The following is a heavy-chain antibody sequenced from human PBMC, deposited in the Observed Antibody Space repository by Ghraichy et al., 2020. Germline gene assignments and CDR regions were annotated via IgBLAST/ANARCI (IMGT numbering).Heavy chain of an antibody. J-gene: IGHJ4*02. Sequence: GSLRLSCTVSGGSISSYYWSWIRQPPGKGLEWIGYIYNSGSTNYNPSLKSRVTISVDTSKNQFSLKLSSVTAADTAVYYCAAYGSGADIDYWGQGTLVTVSS. V-gene: IGHV4-59*08. CDR2: IYNSGST. D-gene: IGHD3-10*01. CDR1: GGSISSYY. CDR3: AAYGSGADIDY.